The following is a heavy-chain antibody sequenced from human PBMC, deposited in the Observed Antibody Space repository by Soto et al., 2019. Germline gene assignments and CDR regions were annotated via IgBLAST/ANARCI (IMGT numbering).Heavy chain of an antibody. Sequence: PSETRSLTCTVSGGSITSSSYYWGWIRQPPGKGLEWIGSIYYSGNTYYTPSLKSRVTISVDTSKKQFSLKLSSVTAADTAVYYCAREGGRYCSGGSCQVDYWGQGTLVTVS. CDR2: IYYSGNT. J-gene: IGHJ4*02. CDR3: AREGGRYCSGGSCQVDY. V-gene: IGHV4-39*02. CDR1: GGSITSSSYY. D-gene: IGHD2-15*01.